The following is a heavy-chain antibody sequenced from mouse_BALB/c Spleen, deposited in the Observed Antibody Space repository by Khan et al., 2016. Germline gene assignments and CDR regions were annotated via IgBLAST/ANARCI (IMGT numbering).Heavy chain of an antibody. CDR2: ISNGGGST. V-gene: IGHV5-12-2*01. J-gene: IGHJ1*01. Sequence: EVELVESGGGLVQPGGSLKLSCAASGFTFSSYTMSWVRQTPEKRLEWVAYISNGGGSTYYPDTVKGRFTISRDNAKHTLYLQMSSLKSEDTAMYYCARHRGFDVWGAGTTVTVSS. D-gene: IGHD3-1*01. CDR3: ARHRGFDV. CDR1: GFTFSSYT.